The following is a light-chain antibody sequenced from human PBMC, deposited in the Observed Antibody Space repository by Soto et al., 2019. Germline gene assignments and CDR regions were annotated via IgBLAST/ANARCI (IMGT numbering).Light chain of an antibody. J-gene: IGLJ1*01. Sequence: QSALTQPASVSGSPGQSITISCTGTSSDVGGFNYVSWYQQHPGKAPKFMIYDVSNRPSGVSNRFSGSKSGNTAFLTISGLQAEDEADYYCSSYTSSSPDVFGTGTKLTVL. CDR3: SSYTSSSPDV. CDR2: DVS. V-gene: IGLV2-14*01. CDR1: SSDVGGFNY.